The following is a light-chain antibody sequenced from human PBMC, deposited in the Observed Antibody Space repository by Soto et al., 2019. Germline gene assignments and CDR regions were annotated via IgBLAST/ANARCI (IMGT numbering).Light chain of an antibody. J-gene: IGKJ2*01. Sequence: PGDRATLSCRSSQSAYSSYLSWYQQKPGQAPRLLIYGASIRATGIPARFSGGGSGTEFTLTISSLQSEDFAVYYCQQYNNWPYTFGQGTKLEIK. CDR1: QSAYSSY. CDR3: QQYNNWPYT. CDR2: GAS. V-gene: IGKV3-15*01.